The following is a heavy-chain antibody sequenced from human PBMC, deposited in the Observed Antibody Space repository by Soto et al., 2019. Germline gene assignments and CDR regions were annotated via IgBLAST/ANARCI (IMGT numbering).Heavy chain of an antibody. J-gene: IGHJ5*02. CDR3: ARTRGTGWFDP. V-gene: IGHV3-48*03. Sequence: EGQLVESGGGLVQPGGSLRLSCAASGFTFSSYEMYWVRQAPGKGLEWVSYISSGSGDTIDYAGSVKGRFTISKDNAKSSVYLQMNSLRAEDTAIYYCARTRGTGWFDPWGQGTLVTVCS. D-gene: IGHD3-16*01. CDR2: ISSGSGDTI. CDR1: GFTFSSYE.